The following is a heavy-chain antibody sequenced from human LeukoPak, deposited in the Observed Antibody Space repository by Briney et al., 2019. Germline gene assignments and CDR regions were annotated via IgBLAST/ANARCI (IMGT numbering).Heavy chain of an antibody. D-gene: IGHD3-22*01. J-gene: IGHJ4*02. Sequence: PGGSLRLSCAASGFSFSSYAMSWVRQAPGKGLEWVSVISGSGGSRYYSDSVKGRFAISRDNFKNTLYLQMNSLRVEDTALYYCAKDISGYYYDSSGYDYWGQGTLVTVSS. CDR3: AKDISGYYYDSSGYDY. CDR1: GFSFSSYA. V-gene: IGHV3-23*01. CDR2: ISGSGGSR.